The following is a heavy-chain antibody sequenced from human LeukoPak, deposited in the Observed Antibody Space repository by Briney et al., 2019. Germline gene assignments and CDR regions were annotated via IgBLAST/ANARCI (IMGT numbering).Heavy chain of an antibody. J-gene: IGHJ4*02. CDR3: ARAAFVVVPAAFDY. V-gene: IGHV4-34*01. CDR2: INHSGST. CDR1: GGSFSGYY. D-gene: IGHD2-2*01. Sequence: YPSETLSLTCAVYGGSFSGYYWSWIRQPPGKGLEWIGEINHSGSTNYNPSLKSRVTISVDTSKNQFSLKLSSVTAADTAVYYCARAAFVVVPAAFDYWGQGTLVTVSS.